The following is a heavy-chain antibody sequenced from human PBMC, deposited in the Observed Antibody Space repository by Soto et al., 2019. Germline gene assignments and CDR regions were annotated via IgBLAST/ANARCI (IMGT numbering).Heavy chain of an antibody. J-gene: IGHJ6*01. D-gene: IGHD2-2*01. CDR2: ISAYNGNT. Sequence: ASVKVSCKASRYTFTSYGISWVRQAPGQGLEWMGWISAYNGNTNYAQKLQGRVTMTTDTSTSTAYMELRSLRSDDTAVYSCARDLVREAFXXXYGMDXWGQGTTVPVSS. V-gene: IGHV1-18*04. CDR3: ARDLVREAFXXXYGMDX. CDR1: RYTFTSYG.